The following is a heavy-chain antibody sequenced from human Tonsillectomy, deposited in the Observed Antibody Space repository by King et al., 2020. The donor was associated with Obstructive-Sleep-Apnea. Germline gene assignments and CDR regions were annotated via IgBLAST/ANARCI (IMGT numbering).Heavy chain of an antibody. V-gene: IGHV3-30*04. CDR1: GFTFSTYA. D-gene: IGHD3-16*02. CDR2: TGDDERKK. CDR3: ARVAYVWGTYRYTAPVDY. Sequence: VQLVESGGGVVQPGRSLRLSCAASGFTFSTYAMCWVRQAPGKGLEGGAGTGDDERKKHHADSVKGRFTISRDNSKNTLYLQMNSLRVEDTAVYYCARVAYVWGTYRYTAPVDYWGQGTLVTVSS. J-gene: IGHJ4*02.